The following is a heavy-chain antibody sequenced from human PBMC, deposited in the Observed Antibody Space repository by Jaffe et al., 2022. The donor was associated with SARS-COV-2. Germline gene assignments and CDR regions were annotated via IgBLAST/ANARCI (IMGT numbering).Heavy chain of an antibody. CDR1: GFKFDNYA. J-gene: IGHJ4*02. Sequence: EMQLLESGGGLVQPGGSLRLSCAASGFKFDNYAMSWVRRAPGKGLEWLSAISGNGGSIYYADSVKGRFTVSRDNSKNTVNLELNNLRAADTAVYYCVKERQLWGGNYFDYWGQGNLVTVSS. D-gene: IGHD1-1*01. CDR2: ISGNGGSI. CDR3: VKERQLWGGNYFDY. V-gene: IGHV3-23*01.